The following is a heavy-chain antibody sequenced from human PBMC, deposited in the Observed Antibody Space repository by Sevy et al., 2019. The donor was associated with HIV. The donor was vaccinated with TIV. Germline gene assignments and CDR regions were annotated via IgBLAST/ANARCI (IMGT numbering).Heavy chain of an antibody. V-gene: IGHV4-59*08. D-gene: IGHD1-26*01. CDR2: IYYNGHI. CDR1: GGSITSLY. CDR3: AGENAWGRGYS. Sequence: SETISLTCTVSGGSITSLYWNWIRQPPGKGLEWIANIYYNGHINYNPSLKSRVTLSLDTSKNQFSLRLSSVTAADTAMYYCAGENAWGRGYSWGQGTLVTVSS. J-gene: IGHJ4*02.